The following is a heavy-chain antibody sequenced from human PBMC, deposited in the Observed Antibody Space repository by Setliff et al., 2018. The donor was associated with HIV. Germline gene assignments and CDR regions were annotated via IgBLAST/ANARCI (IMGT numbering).Heavy chain of an antibody. V-gene: IGHV4-39*01. CDR3: ARSKTFYDFWGGYYTHGAFKI. J-gene: IGHJ3*02. D-gene: IGHD3-3*01. Sequence: SETLSLTCTVSGGSFTSRGYYWGWIRQPPGKGLEWIGSIFYSGITYYNPSLKSRVTISVDTSKNQFSLNLTSVTAADTAVYYCARSKTFYDFWGGYYTHGAFKIWGLGTMVT. CDR2: IFYSGIT. CDR1: GGSFTSRGYY.